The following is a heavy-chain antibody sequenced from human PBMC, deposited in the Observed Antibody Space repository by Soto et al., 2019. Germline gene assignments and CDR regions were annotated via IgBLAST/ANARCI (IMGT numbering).Heavy chain of an antibody. CDR1: GGSISSYR. Sequence: QVQLQESGPGLVRPSETLSLTCTVSGGSISSYRWIWIRQPAGKGLEWIGRLNTYGNTHYNPSLKSRVIVSVDTSRNQFFLTLRSVTAADSAVYHCGRESGETWDYEASWGQGTPVTVSS. CDR3: GRESGETWDYEAS. D-gene: IGHD1-7*01. V-gene: IGHV4-4*07. J-gene: IGHJ5*02. CDR2: LNTYGNT.